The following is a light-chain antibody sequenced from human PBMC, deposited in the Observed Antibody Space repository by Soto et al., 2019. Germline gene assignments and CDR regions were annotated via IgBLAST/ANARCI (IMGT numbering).Light chain of an antibody. CDR3: QQYNDWPPWT. J-gene: IGKJ1*01. CDR2: DAS. Sequence: EIVMTQSPATLSVSPGERATLSCRASQRVSSNLAWYQQKPGQAPRLLIYDASTRAAGIPARFSGGGSRTEFTLTINSLQSEDFAVYFCQQYNDWPPWTFGLGTNVEI. CDR1: QRVSSN. V-gene: IGKV3-15*01.